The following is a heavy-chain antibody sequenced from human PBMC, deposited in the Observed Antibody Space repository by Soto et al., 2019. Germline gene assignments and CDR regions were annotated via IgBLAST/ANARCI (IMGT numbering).Heavy chain of an antibody. CDR1: GGSINSYY. J-gene: IGHJ6*02. D-gene: IGHD3-9*01. Sequence: SLTCTVSGGSINSYYWSWIRQPPGKGLEWIGYTFYSGSTKYNPSLKSRATISVDRSKTHFSLNLSSVTAADTAVYYCARDKGRYDSGMDVWGQGTTVTVSS. CDR3: ARDKGRYDSGMDV. CDR2: TFYSGST. V-gene: IGHV4-59*01.